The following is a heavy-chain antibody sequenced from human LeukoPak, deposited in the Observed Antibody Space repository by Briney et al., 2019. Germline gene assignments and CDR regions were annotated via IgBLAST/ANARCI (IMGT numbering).Heavy chain of an antibody. CDR3: SRDGGPGYSSSWSDY. V-gene: IGHV3-49*04. J-gene: IGHJ4*02. CDR2: IRSKAYGCTT. CDR1: GFTFSSYW. D-gene: IGHD6-13*01. Sequence: GGSLRLSCAASGFTFSSYWMSWVRQAPGKGLEWVGFIRSKAYGCTTEYAASVKGRFTISRDDSKSIAYLQMNSLKTEDTAVYYCSRDGGPGYSSSWSDYWGQGTLVTVSS.